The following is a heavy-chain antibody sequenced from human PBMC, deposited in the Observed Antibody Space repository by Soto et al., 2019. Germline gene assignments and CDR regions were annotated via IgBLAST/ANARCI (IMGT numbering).Heavy chain of an antibody. J-gene: IGHJ4*02. CDR3: ARQRRDFDY. V-gene: IGHV4-59*08. CDR2: IFSSGST. Sequence: QVQLQESGPGLVKPSETLSLTCTVSGGSISNYYWSRIRQPPGKGLQWIGYIFSSGSTNYNPSLKSRVTISVDTSKNQFSLNLSSVTAADTAVYYCARQRRDFDYWGQGSLVTVSS. CDR1: GGSISNYY.